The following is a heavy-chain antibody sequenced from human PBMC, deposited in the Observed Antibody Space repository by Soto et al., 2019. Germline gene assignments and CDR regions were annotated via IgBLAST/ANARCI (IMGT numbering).Heavy chain of an antibody. J-gene: IGHJ4*02. CDR2: ISSGGHNT. Sequence: GGSLRLSCAASGFSFSTYAMTWVRQSPGKGLEWVAAISSGGHNTWYADAVKGRFTISRDNSKNTQSLQMNSLRAEDTAVYYCARNSDSTGYYYYFDFWGQGTQVTVSS. CDR3: ARNSDSTGYYYYFDF. V-gene: IGHV3-23*01. CDR1: GFSFSTYA. D-gene: IGHD3-22*01.